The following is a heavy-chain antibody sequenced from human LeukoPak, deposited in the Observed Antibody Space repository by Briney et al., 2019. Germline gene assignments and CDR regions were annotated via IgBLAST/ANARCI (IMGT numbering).Heavy chain of an antibody. CDR3: ARGRGTMIAVVYAGDAFDI. CDR1: GYTFTGYY. D-gene: IGHD3-22*01. V-gene: IGHV1-46*01. CDR2: INPNVGTT. J-gene: IGHJ3*02. Sequence: ASVKVSCTASGYTFTGYYMHWVRQAPGQGLEWMGVINPNVGTTRNAQKFQGRVTMTSDTSTSTVYMELSSLRSEDTAVYYCARGRGTMIAVVYAGDAFDIWGQGTMVTVSS.